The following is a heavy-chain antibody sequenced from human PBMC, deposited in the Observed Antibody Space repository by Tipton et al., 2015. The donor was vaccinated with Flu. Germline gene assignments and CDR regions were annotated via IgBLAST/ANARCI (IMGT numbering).Heavy chain of an antibody. CDR2: IYYSGST. CDR3: AEGYCSGGSCYLSY. Sequence: TLSLTCTVSGGSISSYYWSWIRQPPGKGLEWIGYIYYSGSTNYNHSLKRRVTISVDTSKNQFSLKLSSVTAADTAVYYCAEGYCSGGSCYLSYWGQGTLVTVSS. CDR1: GGSISSYY. J-gene: IGHJ4*02. D-gene: IGHD2-15*01. V-gene: IGHV4-59*01.